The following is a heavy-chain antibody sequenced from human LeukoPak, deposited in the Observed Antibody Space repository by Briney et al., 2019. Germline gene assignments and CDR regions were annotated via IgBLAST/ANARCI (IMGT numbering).Heavy chain of an antibody. V-gene: IGHV4-59*11. CDR2: ISISGST. CDR1: GGSISSHY. J-gene: IGHJ6*03. D-gene: IGHD2-15*01. Sequence: PSETLSLTCTVSGGSISSHYWTWIRQSPVKGLEWIGDISISGSTSYNPSLKSRVTISIDTSKNQFSLKLSSVTAADTAVYYCGRDALVGYFSYYYMDVWGKGTTVTVSS. CDR3: GRDALVGYFSYYYMDV.